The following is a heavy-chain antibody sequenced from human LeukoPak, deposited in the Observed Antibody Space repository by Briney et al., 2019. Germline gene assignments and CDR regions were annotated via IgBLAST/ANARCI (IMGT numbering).Heavy chain of an antibody. CDR2: IYYSGST. CDR1: GGSISSYY. CDR3: ARVQYYGSGSYFDP. D-gene: IGHD3-10*01. J-gene: IGHJ5*02. V-gene: IGHV4-59*01. Sequence: SETLSLTCTASGGSISSYYWSWIRQPPGKGLEWIGFIYYSGSTNYNPSLKSRVTISVDTSTNQFSVKLSSATAADTAVYYCARVQYYGSGSYFDPWGQGTLVTVSS.